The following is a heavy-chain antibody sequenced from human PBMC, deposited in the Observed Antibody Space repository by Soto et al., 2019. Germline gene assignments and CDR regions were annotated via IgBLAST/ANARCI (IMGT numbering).Heavy chain of an antibody. CDR2: ISYAGSNK. D-gene: IGHD1-26*01. J-gene: IGHJ3*02. CDR3: AKLGASSPNDAFDI. V-gene: IGHV3-30*18. Sequence: QVQLVESGGGVVQPGRSLRLSCAASGFTFSSYGMHWVRQAPGKGLEWVAVISYAGSNKYYADSVKGRFTISRDNSKNTLYLQMNSLRAEDTAVYYCAKLGASSPNDAFDIWGQGTMVTVSS. CDR1: GFTFSSYG.